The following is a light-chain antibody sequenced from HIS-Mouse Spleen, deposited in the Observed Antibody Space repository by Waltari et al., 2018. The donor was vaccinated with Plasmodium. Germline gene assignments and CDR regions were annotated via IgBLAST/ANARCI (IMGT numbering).Light chain of an antibody. J-gene: IGLJ3*02. CDR2: KDS. CDR1: AYTQQG. Sequence: SYELTQPPSVSVSPGPTTRMTGSADAYTQQGAYWSQQKPGQAPVLVIYKDSARPSGIPERFSGSSSGTTVTLTISGVQAEDEADYYCQSADSSGTPNWVFGGGTKLTVL. CDR3: QSADSSGTPNWV. V-gene: IGLV3-25*03.